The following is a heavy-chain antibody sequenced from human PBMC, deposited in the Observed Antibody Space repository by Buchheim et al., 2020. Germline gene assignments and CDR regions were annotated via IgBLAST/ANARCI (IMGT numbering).Heavy chain of an antibody. CDR1: GYPFTSYA. J-gene: IGHJ6*02. D-gene: IGHD3-3*01. CDR3: AVGDDFWSGSPLGGMDV. V-gene: IGHV1-3*01. Sequence: QVQVVQSGAEVKKPGASVKVSCKASGYPFTSYAVHWVRQAPGQRPEWMGWINAGNGNKKYSQNFQARVTISRDPSASTAYMELSSLKSEDTAVYYCAVGDDFWSGSPLGGMDVWGQGTT. CDR2: INAGNGNK.